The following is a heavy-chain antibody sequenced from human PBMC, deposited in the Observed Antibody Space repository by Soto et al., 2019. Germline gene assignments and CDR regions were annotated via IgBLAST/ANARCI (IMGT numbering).Heavy chain of an antibody. V-gene: IGHV4-34*01. CDR3: ATRITVFGLLIPPFDP. J-gene: IGHJ5*02. CDR2: INHTGGT. D-gene: IGHD3-3*01. Sequence: SETLSLTCAVYGGSVHGYYWKWIRQPPGKGLEWIGEINHTGGTHYNPSLKSRVTMSVDTSKNQFSLRLSSVTAADTAIYYCATRITVFGLLIPPFDPWGQGTQVTV. CDR1: GGSVHGYY.